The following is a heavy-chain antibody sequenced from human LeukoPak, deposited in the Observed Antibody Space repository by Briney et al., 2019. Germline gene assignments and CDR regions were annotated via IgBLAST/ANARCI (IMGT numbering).Heavy chain of an antibody. CDR3: ARDRGRAGSSWMSCFDP. CDR1: GFTFSSYS. Sequence: GGSLRLSCAASGFTFSSYSMNWVRQAPGKGLEWVSSISSSSSYIYYADSVKGRFTISRDNAKNSLYLQMNSLRAEDTAVYYCARDRGRAGSSWMSCFDPWGQGTLVTVSS. CDR2: ISSSSSYI. V-gene: IGHV3-21*01. J-gene: IGHJ5*02. D-gene: IGHD6-13*01.